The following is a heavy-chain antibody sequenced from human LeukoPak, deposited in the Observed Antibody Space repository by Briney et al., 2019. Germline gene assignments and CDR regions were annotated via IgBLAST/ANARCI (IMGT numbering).Heavy chain of an antibody. J-gene: IGHJ5*02. CDR1: GFSFSGHW. CDR3: ARGMTVAANWFDP. CDR2: INQDGGVK. D-gene: IGHD6-19*01. Sequence: GGSLRLSCAASGFSFSGHWMNWVRQAPGKGPEWVANINQDGGVKYYVDSVKGRFTISRDNSKNSLFLQMNSLRAEDTAVYHCARGMTVAANWFDPWGQGTLVTVSS. V-gene: IGHV3-7*05.